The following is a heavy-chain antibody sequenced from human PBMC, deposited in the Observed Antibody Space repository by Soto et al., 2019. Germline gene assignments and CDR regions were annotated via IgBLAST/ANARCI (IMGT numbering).Heavy chain of an antibody. V-gene: IGHV1-69*13. CDR2: IIPIFGTA. D-gene: IGHD3-16*01. Sequence: GASVKVSCKASGGTFSSYAISWVRQAPGQGLEWMGGIIPIFGTANYAQKFQGRVTITADESTSTAYMELSSLRSEDTAVYYCARSRVGEGYYYYYYGMDVWGQGTTVTVSS. CDR1: GGTFSSYA. CDR3: ARSRVGEGYYYYYYGMDV. J-gene: IGHJ6*02.